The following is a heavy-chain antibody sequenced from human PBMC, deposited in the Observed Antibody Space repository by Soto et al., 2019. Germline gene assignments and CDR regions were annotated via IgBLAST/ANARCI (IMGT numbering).Heavy chain of an antibody. D-gene: IGHD3-3*01. J-gene: IGHJ4*02. CDR3: ARDNYDFWRGSLDY. CDR1: GFTFSSYG. Sequence: GGSLRLSCAASGFTFSSYGIHWVRQAPGKGLEWVAVIWCDGSNKYYADSGKGRFTISRDNSKNTLYRQMNSLRAEDTAVYSCARDNYDFWRGSLDYWGQGTLVTVSS. V-gene: IGHV3-33*01. CDR2: IWCDGSNK.